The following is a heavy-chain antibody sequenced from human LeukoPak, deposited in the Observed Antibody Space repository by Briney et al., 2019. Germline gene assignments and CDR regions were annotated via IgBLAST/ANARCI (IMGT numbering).Heavy chain of an antibody. Sequence: GGSLRLSCAASGFTFEDYTMHWVRQAPGKTLEWVSLISWDGTTYYTDSTEGRFTISRDNSKNSLYLQMDTLRSEDTAYYYCVKDLSYESSGSVFDYWGQGTLVTVSS. CDR3: VKDLSYESSGSVFDY. V-gene: IGHV3-43*01. CDR2: ISWDGTT. D-gene: IGHD3-22*01. CDR1: GFTFEDYT. J-gene: IGHJ4*02.